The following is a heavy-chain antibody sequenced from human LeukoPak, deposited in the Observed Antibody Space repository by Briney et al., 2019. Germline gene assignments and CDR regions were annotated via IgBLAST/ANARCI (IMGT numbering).Heavy chain of an antibody. D-gene: IGHD3-10*01. Sequence: SETLSLTCTVSGDSINSYYWSWIRQPPGKGLEWIGEVNHSGSTNYNPSLKSRVTISVDTSKNQFSLKLSSVTAADTAVYYCARLWFGELLFGYFDYWGQGTLVTVSS. CDR2: VNHSGST. J-gene: IGHJ4*02. CDR1: GDSINSYY. CDR3: ARLWFGELLFGYFDY. V-gene: IGHV4-34*01.